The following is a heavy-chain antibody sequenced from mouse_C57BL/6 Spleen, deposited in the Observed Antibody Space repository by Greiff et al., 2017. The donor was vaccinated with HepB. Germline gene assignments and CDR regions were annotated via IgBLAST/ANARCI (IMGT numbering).Heavy chain of an antibody. CDR1: GFTFSSYA. CDR2: ISSGGDYI. V-gene: IGHV5-9-1*02. D-gene: IGHD2-4*01. J-gene: IGHJ2*01. Sequence: EVHLVESGEGLVKPGGSLKLSCAASGFTFSSYAMSWVRQTPEKRLEWVAYISSGGDYIYYADTVKGRFTISRDNARNTLYLQMSSLKSEDTAMYYCTRVYYDYDDGTLDYWGQGTTLTVSS. CDR3: TRVYYDYDDGTLDY.